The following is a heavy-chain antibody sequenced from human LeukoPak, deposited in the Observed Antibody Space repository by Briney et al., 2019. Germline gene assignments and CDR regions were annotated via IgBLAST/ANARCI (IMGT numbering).Heavy chain of an antibody. CDR2: IYSGGST. CDR3: ARDRRGDDYGDYDDY. V-gene: IGHV3-66*02. J-gene: IGHJ4*02. CDR1: GFTVSSNY. D-gene: IGHD4-17*01. Sequence: GGSLRLSCAASGFTVSSNYMSWVRQAPGKGLEWVSVIYSGGSTYYADSVKGRFTISRDNSKNTLYLQMNSLRAEDTAAYYCARDRRGDDYGDYDDYWGQGTLVTVSS.